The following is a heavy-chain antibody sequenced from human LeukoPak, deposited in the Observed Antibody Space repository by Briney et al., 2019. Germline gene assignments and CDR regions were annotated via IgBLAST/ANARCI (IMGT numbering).Heavy chain of an antibody. Sequence: SETLSLTCAVYGGSFSGYYWSWIRQPPGKGLEWIGSIYYSGSTYYNPSLKSRVTISVDTSKIQFSLKLSSVTAADTAVYYCARVGYSSGWYGGYYYYYMDVWGKGTTVTISS. CDR2: IYYSGST. J-gene: IGHJ6*03. V-gene: IGHV4-34*01. D-gene: IGHD6-19*01. CDR1: GGSFSGYY. CDR3: ARVGYSSGWYGGYYYYYMDV.